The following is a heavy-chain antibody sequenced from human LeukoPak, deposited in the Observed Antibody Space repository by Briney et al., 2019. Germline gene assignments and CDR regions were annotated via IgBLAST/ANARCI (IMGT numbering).Heavy chain of an antibody. Sequence: GGSLRLSCAPSGFTFSSYAMRWVRQAPGKGLEYVSGIRSNGGSTYYANSVKGRFTISRDNSKNTLYLQMGSLRAEDMAVYYCARDSGGSSCPYNWFDPWGQGTLVTVSS. D-gene: IGHD6-13*01. CDR3: ARDSGGSSCPYNWFDP. V-gene: IGHV3-64*01. J-gene: IGHJ5*02. CDR1: GFTFSSYA. CDR2: IRSNGGST.